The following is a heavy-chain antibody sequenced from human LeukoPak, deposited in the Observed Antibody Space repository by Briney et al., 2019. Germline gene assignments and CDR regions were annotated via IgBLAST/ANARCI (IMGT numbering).Heavy chain of an antibody. CDR1: GGSISTTNW. D-gene: IGHD1-26*01. V-gene: IGHV4-4*02. Sequence: SGTLSLTCGVSGGSISTTNWWTWVRQPPGEGLEWIGEVHLSGRTHYNPSLESRVTMSVDMSENHISLRLTSVTAADTAVYYCARDSSGSYLDYWGQGTLVTVSS. J-gene: IGHJ4*02. CDR3: ARDSSGSYLDY. CDR2: VHLSGRT.